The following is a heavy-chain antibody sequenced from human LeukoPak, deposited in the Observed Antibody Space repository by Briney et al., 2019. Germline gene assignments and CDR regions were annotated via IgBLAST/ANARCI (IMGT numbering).Heavy chain of an antibody. CDR2: ISSGSSTI. Sequence: GESLRLSCAASGFTFSSYSMNWVRQAPGKGLEWVSYISSGSSTIYYADSVKGRFTISRDNAENSLYLQMDSLRAEDTAVYYCARGDWNYGYWGQGTLVTVSS. J-gene: IGHJ4*02. D-gene: IGHD1-7*01. CDR1: GFTFSSYS. V-gene: IGHV3-48*04. CDR3: ARGDWNYGY.